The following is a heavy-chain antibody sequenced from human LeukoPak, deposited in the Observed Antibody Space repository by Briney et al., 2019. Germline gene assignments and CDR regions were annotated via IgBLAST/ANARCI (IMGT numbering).Heavy chain of an antibody. J-gene: IGHJ4*02. V-gene: IGHV3-33*01. Sequence: GGSLRLSCAAPGFTFSSYGMHWVRQAPGKGLEWVAVIWYDGSNKYYADSVKGRFTISRDNSKNTLYLQMNSLRAEDTAVYYCARDYYDSSGYSYFDYWGQGTLVTVSS. CDR1: GFTFSSYG. D-gene: IGHD3-22*01. CDR2: IWYDGSNK. CDR3: ARDYYDSSGYSYFDY.